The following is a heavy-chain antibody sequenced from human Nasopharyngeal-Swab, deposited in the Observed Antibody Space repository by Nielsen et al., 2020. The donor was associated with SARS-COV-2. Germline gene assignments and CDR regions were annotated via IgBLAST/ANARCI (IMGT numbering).Heavy chain of an antibody. J-gene: IGHJ5*02. D-gene: IGHD4-17*01. CDR2: VMPKFDTA. CDR3: ARDSDYGDYIGWFDP. CDR1: GGTFRNYG. V-gene: IGHV1-69*13. Sequence: SVNVSCMTSGGTFRNYGISWVRQAPGQGLEWMGGVMPKFDTANYAQKFQDRVTITADESTSTVYLELISLTSDDTAIYYCARDSDYGDYIGWFDPWGQGTLVTVSS.